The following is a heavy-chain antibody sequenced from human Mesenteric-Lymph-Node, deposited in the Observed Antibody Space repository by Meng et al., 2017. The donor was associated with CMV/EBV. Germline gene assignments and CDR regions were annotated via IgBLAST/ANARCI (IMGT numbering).Heavy chain of an antibody. CDR1: GKNITSKG. CDR3: ARVYSSSWPRFDP. J-gene: IGHJ5*02. D-gene: IGHD6-13*01. CDR2: INNKTGKK. V-gene: IGHV7-4-1*02. Sequence: KANGKNITSKGKNGMGKAPGKGIEWMGWINNKTGKKKYAQGLAGRFVFSLDTYVSTEYLQISSLKAEDTAVYYCARVYSSSWPRFDPWGQGTLVTVSS.